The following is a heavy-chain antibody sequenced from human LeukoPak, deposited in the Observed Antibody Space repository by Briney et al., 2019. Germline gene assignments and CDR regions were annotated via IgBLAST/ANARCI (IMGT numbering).Heavy chain of an antibody. CDR2: ISSSSSTI. D-gene: IGHD3-3*01. V-gene: IGHV3-48*01. CDR1: GFTFSSYS. J-gene: IGHJ3*02. CDR3: ARDDRETYYDFWSGYYDAFDI. Sequence: GGSLGLSCAASGFTFSSYSMNWVRQAPGKGLEWVSYISSSSSTIYYADSVKGRFTISRDNAKNSLYLQMNSLRAEDTAVYYCARDDRETYYDFWSGYYDAFDIWGQGTMVTVSS.